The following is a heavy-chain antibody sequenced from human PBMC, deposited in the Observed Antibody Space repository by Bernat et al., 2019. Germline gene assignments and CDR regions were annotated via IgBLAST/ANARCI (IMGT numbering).Heavy chain of an antibody. J-gene: IGHJ4*02. V-gene: IGHV3-30-3*01. CDR2: ISYDGSNK. CDR3: ARGPYCSSTSCVDY. D-gene: IGHD2-2*01. CDR1: GFTFSSYA. Sequence: QVQLVESGGGVVQPGRSLRLSCAASGFTFSSYAMHWVRQAPGKGLEGVAVISYDGSNKYYADSVKGRFTISRDNSKNTLYLQMNSLRAEDTAVYYCARGPYCSSTSCVDYWGQGTLVTVSS.